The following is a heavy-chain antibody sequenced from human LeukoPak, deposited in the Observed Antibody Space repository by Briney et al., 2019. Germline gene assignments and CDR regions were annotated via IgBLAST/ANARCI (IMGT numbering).Heavy chain of an antibody. CDR3: ADGYYYGMDV. CDR2: ISGSGGST. Sequence: GGPLRLFCAPSGFTFSSYAMSWVRQAPGKGLEWVSAISGSGGSTYHADPVKGRFTISRDNAKNTLYLQMNSLRAEDTAVYYWADGYYYGMDVWGQGATVTVSS. J-gene: IGHJ6*02. CDR1: GFTFSSYA. V-gene: IGHV3-23*01.